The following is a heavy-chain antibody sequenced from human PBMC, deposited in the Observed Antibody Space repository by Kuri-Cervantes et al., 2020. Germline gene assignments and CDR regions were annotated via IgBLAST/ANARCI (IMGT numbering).Heavy chain of an antibody. Sequence: GGSLRLSCTASGFTFGDYAMSWVRQAPGKGLEWIGFIRSKAYGGTTEYAASVKGRFTISRDDSKSIPYLQMNSLKTEDTAVYYCARGVRVGATGWDFDYWGQGTLVTVSS. CDR3: ARGVRVGATGWDFDY. J-gene: IGHJ4*02. D-gene: IGHD1-26*01. CDR1: GFTFGDYA. V-gene: IGHV3-49*04. CDR2: IRSKAYGGTT.